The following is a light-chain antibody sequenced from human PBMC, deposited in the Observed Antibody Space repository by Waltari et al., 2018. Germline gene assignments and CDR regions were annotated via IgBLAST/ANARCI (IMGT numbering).Light chain of an antibody. V-gene: IGKV4-1*01. CDR1: QSILYNSNDKNF. Sequence: DTAMSPSPDPLGVSLGERATINCTPRQSILYNSNDKNFLDWYQQKTEQPPKFLIYWASTRYSGVPERFSGSGCGTDLCLTISSLQPEYVAVYYCQQYYSRRTFGQGTRVEIK. CDR3: QQYYSRRT. J-gene: IGKJ1*01. CDR2: WAS.